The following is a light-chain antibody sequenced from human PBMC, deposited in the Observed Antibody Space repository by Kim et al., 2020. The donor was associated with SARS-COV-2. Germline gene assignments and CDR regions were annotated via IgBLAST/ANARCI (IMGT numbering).Light chain of an antibody. V-gene: IGLV3-1*01. CDR1: TLGDKY. CDR2: QNN. Sequence: ASPDQQASITVYGETLGDKYACWYQQKPGPSPVMVIYQNNKRPSWIPGRFSGSNAGNAATLTISGTQAVDEADYYCQAWDSSTAVFGGGTQLTVL. CDR3: QAWDSSTAV. J-gene: IGLJ2*01.